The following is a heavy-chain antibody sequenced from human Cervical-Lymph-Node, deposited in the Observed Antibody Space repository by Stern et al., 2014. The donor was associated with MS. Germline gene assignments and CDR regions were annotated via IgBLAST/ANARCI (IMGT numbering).Heavy chain of an antibody. D-gene: IGHD3-10*01. Sequence: VQLVESGAEVKKPGSSVKVSCKASGGTSNRHGISWVRQAPGHGLEWMGRIIPVLSTIDYARKFQGRVTITADESTSTTYMELSSLRYEDTAVYYCARRGSARRGSGWLDPWGQGTLVTVSS. CDR2: IIPVLSTI. V-gene: IGHV1-69*01. J-gene: IGHJ5*02. CDR3: ARRGSARRGSGWLDP. CDR1: GGTSNRHG.